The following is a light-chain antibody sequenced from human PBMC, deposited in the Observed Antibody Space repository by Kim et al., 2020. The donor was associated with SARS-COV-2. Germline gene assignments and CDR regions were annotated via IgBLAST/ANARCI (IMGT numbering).Light chain of an antibody. V-gene: IGLV1-51*01. CDR1: SSNIGNNY. J-gene: IGLJ3*02. CDR3: GTWDSSLSAWV. Sequence: VLTQPPSVSAAPGQKVTISCSGSSSNIGNNYVSWYQQLPGTAPKLLIYDNNKRPSGIPDRFSGSKSGTSATLGITGLQTGDEADYYCGTWDSSLSAWVFGGGTQLTVL. CDR2: DNN.